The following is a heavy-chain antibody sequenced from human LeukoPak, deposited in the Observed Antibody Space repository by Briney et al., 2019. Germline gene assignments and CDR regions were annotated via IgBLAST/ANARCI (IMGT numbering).Heavy chain of an antibody. D-gene: IGHD2-2*01. CDR3: ARVRIVVVPAALDAFDI. CDR1: GGSISSYY. V-gene: IGHV4-59*01. Sequence: SETLSLTCTVSGGSISSYYWSWIRQPPGKGLEWIGYIYYSGSTNYNPSLKSRVTISVDTSKNQLSLKLSSVTAADAAVYYCARVRIVVVPAALDAFDIWGQGTMVTVSS. CDR2: IYYSGST. J-gene: IGHJ3*02.